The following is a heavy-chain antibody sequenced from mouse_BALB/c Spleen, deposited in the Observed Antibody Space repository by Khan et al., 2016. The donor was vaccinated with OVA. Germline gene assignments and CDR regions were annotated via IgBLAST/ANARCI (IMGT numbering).Heavy chain of an antibody. J-gene: IGHJ1*01. D-gene: IGHD1-3*01. CDR1: GYTFTNYR. CDR3: ASESGYWYFDV. V-gene: IGHV9-1*02. CDR2: INTDTGNP. Sequence: QIQLVQSGPELKKPGETVKISCKASGYTFTNYRMNWMKQAPGKGLKWMGWINTDTGNPTYGDNFKGRVAFSLETSSSTAYLQITSLKNEDMATEVCASESGYWYFDVWGAGTTVTVSS.